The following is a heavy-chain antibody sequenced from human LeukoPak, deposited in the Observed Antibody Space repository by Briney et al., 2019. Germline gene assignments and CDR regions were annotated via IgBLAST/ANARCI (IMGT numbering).Heavy chain of an antibody. Sequence: GGSLRLSCSASGFTFRIYAMHWVRRAPGKGLEYLSGINNNGGTTNYTDSVKGRFTISRDNFKNTLYLQMSSLRPEDTAVYYCVKTMVTFGGIIRADAFDIWGQGTMVTVSS. CDR2: INNNGGTT. CDR3: VKTMVTFGGIIRADAFDI. V-gene: IGHV3-64D*06. CDR1: GFTFRIYA. J-gene: IGHJ3*02. D-gene: IGHD3-16*01.